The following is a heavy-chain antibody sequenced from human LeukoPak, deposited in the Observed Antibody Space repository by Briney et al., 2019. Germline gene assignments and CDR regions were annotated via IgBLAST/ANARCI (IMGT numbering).Heavy chain of an antibody. J-gene: IGHJ4*02. D-gene: IGHD2-15*01. CDR2: IKQDGSEK. V-gene: IGHV3-7*04. CDR1: GLTFSSYW. Sequence: GGSLRLSCAVSGLTFSSYWMSWVRQAPGKGLEWVANIKQDGSEKYYVDSVKGRSTISRDNAKNSLFLQMNSLRAEDTTVYYCARGSGYFDNWGQGTLVTVSS. CDR3: ARGSGYFDN.